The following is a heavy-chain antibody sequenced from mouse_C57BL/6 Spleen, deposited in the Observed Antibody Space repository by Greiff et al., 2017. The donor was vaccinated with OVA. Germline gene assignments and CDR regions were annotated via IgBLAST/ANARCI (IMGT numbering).Heavy chain of an antibody. D-gene: IGHD1-1*01. CDR2: IYPGSGST. CDR1: GYTFTSYW. CDR3: ARFPYYYGSSPPDY. V-gene: IGHV1-55*01. J-gene: IGHJ2*01. Sequence: QVQLQQPGAELVKPGASVKMSCKASGYTFTSYWITWVKQRPGQGLEWIGDIYPGSGSTNYNEKFKSKATLTVDTSSSTAYMQLSSLTSEDSAVYYCARFPYYYGSSPPDYWGQGTTLTVSS.